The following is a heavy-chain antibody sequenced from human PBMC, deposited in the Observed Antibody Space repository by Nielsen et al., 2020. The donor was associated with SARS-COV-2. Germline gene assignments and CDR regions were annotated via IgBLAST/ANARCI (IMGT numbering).Heavy chain of an antibody. CDR3: AKSGYCNGGICYSTEFFQD. Sequence: GESLKISCAASGFMVSDSYMSWIRQTPGKGLEWISYISSSGSFTNYADSVRGRFTISRDNGKNSLYLQMNSLRAEDTAVYYCAKSGYCNGGICYSTEFFQDWGQGTLVTVSS. D-gene: IGHD2-15*01. CDR1: GFMVSDSY. V-gene: IGHV3-11*03. J-gene: IGHJ1*01. CDR2: ISSSGSFT.